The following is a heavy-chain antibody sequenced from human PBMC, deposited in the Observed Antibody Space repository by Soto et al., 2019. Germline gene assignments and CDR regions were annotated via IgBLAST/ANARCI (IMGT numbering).Heavy chain of an antibody. CDR3: ARPYSGSYNWFDP. J-gene: IGHJ5*02. CDR1: GGSISRSNW. CDR2: IYHSGST. V-gene: IGHV4-4*02. D-gene: IGHD1-26*01. Sequence: SETLSLTCAVSGGSISRSNWWSWVRQPPGKGLEWIGEIYHSGSTNYNPSLKSRVTISVDESKNQFSLKLSSVTAADTAVYYCARPYSGSYNWFDPWGQGTLVTVSS.